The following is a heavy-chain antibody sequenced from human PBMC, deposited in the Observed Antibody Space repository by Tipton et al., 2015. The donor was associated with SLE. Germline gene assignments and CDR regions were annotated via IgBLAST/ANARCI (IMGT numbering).Heavy chain of an antibody. CDR2: ISSSSSYI. Sequence: SLRLSCAASGFTFSSYSMNWARQAPGKGLEWVSSISSSSSYIYYADSVKGRFTISRDNAKNSLYLQMNSLRAEDTAVYYCAGDRVDYWGQGTLVTVSS. CDR1: GFTFSSYS. V-gene: IGHV3-21*01. J-gene: IGHJ4*02. CDR3: AGDRVDY. D-gene: IGHD7-27*01.